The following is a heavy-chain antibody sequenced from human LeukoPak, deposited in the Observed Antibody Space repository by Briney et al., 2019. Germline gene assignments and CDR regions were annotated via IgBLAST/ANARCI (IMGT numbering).Heavy chain of an antibody. CDR1: GGSISSYY. CDR3: ASAHPRSSSYYYYGMDV. J-gene: IGHJ6*02. V-gene: IGHV4-59*01. Sequence: SETLSLTCTVSGGSISSYYWSWIRQPPGNRLEWIGYIYYSGSTNYNPSLKSRVTISVDTSKNQFSLKLSSVTAADTAVYYCASAHPRSSSYYYYGMDVWGQGTTVTVSS. CDR2: IYYSGST. D-gene: IGHD1-26*01.